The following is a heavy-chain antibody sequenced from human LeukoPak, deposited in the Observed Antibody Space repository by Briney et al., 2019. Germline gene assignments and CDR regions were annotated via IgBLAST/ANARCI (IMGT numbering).Heavy chain of an antibody. CDR3: ARVRWRYYYDSSGYEFFY. CDR2: INPNSGGT. Sequence: ASVKVSCKASGYTFTGYYMHWVRQAPGQGLEWMGWINPNSGGTNYAQKFQGRVTMTRDTSISTAYMELSRLRSDDTAVYYCARVRWRYYYDSSGYEFFYWGQGTLVTVSS. D-gene: IGHD3-22*01. V-gene: IGHV1-2*02. CDR1: GYTFTGYY. J-gene: IGHJ4*02.